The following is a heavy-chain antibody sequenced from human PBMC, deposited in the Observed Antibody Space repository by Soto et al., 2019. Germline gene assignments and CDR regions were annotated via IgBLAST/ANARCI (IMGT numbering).Heavy chain of an antibody. V-gene: IGHV4-61*01. CDR2: IYYSGST. J-gene: IGHJ6*02. CDR3: ARDQVVVVPAAIFHYYYGMDV. D-gene: IGHD2-2*01. Sequence: QVQLQESGPGLVKPSETLSLTCPVSGGSVSSCSYYWSWIREPPGKGLEWVGYIYYSGSTNYNPSLKSRVTISVDTSKNQFSLKLSSVTAADTAVYYCARDQVVVVPAAIFHYYYGMDVWGQGTTVTVSS. CDR1: GGSVSSCSYY.